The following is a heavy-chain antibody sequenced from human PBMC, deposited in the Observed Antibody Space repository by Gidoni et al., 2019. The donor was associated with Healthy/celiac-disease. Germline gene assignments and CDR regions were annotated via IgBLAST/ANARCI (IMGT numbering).Heavy chain of an antibody. CDR3: ARDDPKLSGSGGGIGY. CDR2: IYSGGST. V-gene: IGHV3-53*04. J-gene: IGHJ4*02. Sequence: APGKGLEWVSVIYSGGSTYYADSVKGRFTISRHNSKNTLYLQMNSLRAEDTAVYYCARDDPKLSGSGGGIGYWGQGTLVTVSS. D-gene: IGHD1-26*01.